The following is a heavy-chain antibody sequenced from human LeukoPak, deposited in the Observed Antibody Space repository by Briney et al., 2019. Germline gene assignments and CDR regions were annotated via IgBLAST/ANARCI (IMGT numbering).Heavy chain of an antibody. J-gene: IGHJ4*02. CDR3: ARQGGSYWSHFDH. CDR1: GYSFSSYW. V-gene: IGHV5-51*01. CDR2: IYPGDSDT. D-gene: IGHD1-26*01. Sequence: GESLKISCKGSGYSFSSYWIVWVRQMPGKGLEWMGIIYPGDSDTRYSPSFQGQVTISADKSISAAYLQWTSLKASDTAMYYCARQGGSYWSHFDHWGQGTLVTVSS.